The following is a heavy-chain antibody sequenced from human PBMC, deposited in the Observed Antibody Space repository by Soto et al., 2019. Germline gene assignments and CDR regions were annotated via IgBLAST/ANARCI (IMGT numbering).Heavy chain of an antibody. Sequence: GWSLRLSCAASGFTFSSYEMNWVRQAPGKGLEWVAAISYDGRNKYYGDSVKGRSTISRDNSKNTLYLQMNSLRVDDTAVYYCESGEVGPTTGALDFWGQGTLVTVA. CDR3: ESGEVGPTTGALDF. J-gene: IGHJ4*02. CDR1: GFTFSSYE. CDR2: ISYDGRNK. V-gene: IGHV3-30*03. D-gene: IGHD1-26*01.